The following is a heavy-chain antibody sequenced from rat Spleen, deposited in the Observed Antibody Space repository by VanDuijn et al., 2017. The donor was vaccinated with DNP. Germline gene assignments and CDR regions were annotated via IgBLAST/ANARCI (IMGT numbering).Heavy chain of an antibody. J-gene: IGHJ2*01. CDR3: VRWYNSGYYFDY. V-gene: IGHV5-22*01. D-gene: IGHD4-3*01. Sequence: EVQLVESGGGLVQPGRSLKLSCAASGFTFSDYYMAWVRQAPTKGLEWVAYTSYDGGSTYNGDSVKGRFTISRANVKSTLYLQMNSLRSEDMATYYCVRWYNSGYYFDYWGQGVMVTVSS. CDR1: GFTFSDYY. CDR2: TSYDGGST.